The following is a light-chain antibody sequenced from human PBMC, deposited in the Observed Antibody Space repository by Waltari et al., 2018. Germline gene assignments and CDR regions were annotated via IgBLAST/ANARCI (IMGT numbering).Light chain of an antibody. J-gene: IGKJ1*01. Sequence: DIVMTQSPDSLAVSLGERAPINCKSSQSILYSSNDKNYLAWYQQKPGQPPKLLIYWASTRESGVPDRFSGSGSGTDFTLTISSLQAEDVAVYYCQQYYRSRTFGQGTKVEIK. CDR3: QQYYRSRT. CDR2: WAS. V-gene: IGKV4-1*01. CDR1: QSILYSSNDKNY.